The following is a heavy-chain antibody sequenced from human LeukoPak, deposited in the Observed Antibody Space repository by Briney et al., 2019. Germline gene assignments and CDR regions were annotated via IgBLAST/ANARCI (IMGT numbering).Heavy chain of an antibody. J-gene: IGHJ6*02. CDR2: IYYGENT. CDR1: GGSISSYY. V-gene: IGHV4-59*01. CDR3: ARVGGSNYYYYGMDV. Sequence: SETLSLTCTVSGGSISSYYWSWIRQPPGKGLEWIGYIYYGENTNYNPSLKSRVTMSVDTSMNQFSLELSSVTAADTAVYYCARVGGSNYYYYGMDVWGQGTTVTVSS. D-gene: IGHD2-15*01.